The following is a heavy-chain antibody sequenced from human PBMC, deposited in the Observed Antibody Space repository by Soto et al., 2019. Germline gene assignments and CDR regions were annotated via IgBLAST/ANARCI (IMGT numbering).Heavy chain of an antibody. CDR3: ARDLGSSWYY. CDR1: GFTFSSYA. Sequence: GGSLRLSCAASGFTFSSYAMHWVRQAPGKGLEWVAVISYGGSNKYYADSVKGRFTISRDNSKNTLYLQMNSLRAEDTAVYYCARDLGSSWYYWGQGTLVTVSS. J-gene: IGHJ4*02. CDR2: ISYGGSNK. V-gene: IGHV3-30*04. D-gene: IGHD6-13*01.